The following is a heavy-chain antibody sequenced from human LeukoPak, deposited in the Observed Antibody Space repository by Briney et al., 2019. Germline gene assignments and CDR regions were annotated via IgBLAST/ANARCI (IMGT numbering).Heavy chain of an antibody. Sequence: SETLSLTCTVSGGSINSANYYWSWIRQNPGRGLEWIGYMDYSGNTYYNPALTSRVTISLATSKDHFSLKLSSVTAADTAIYYCARVRSTGVNYRGLFDPWGQGALATVSS. CDR1: GGSINSANYY. D-gene: IGHD2-8*02. CDR3: ARVRSTGVNYRGLFDP. CDR2: MDYSGNT. J-gene: IGHJ5*02. V-gene: IGHV4-31*03.